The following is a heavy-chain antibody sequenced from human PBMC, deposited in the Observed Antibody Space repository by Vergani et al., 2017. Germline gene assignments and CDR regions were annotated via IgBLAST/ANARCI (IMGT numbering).Heavy chain of an antibody. V-gene: IGHV3-53*01. CDR3: AKDSSSGWYSPFDY. J-gene: IGHJ4*02. CDR1: GFTVSSNY. D-gene: IGHD6-19*01. Sequence: EVQLVESGGGLIQPGGSLRLSCAASGFTVSSNYMSWVRQAPGKGLEWVSVIYSGGSTYYADSVKGRFTISRDNSKNTLYLQMNSLRAEDTAVYYCAKDSSSGWYSPFDYWGQGTLVTVSS. CDR2: IYSGGST.